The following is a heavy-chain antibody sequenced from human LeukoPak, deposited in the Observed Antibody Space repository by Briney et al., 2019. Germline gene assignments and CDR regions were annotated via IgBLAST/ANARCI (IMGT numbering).Heavy chain of an antibody. CDR1: GFTFSSYA. CDR2: ISGSGGST. Sequence: GGSLRLSCAASGFTFSSYAMSWVRQAPGKGLEWVSAISGSGGSTYYADSVKGRFTISRDNSKNTLYLQMNSLRAEDTPVCYCAKDRQIWSGYHIDYWGQGTLVTVSS. J-gene: IGHJ4*02. V-gene: IGHV3-23*01. CDR3: AKDRQIWSGYHIDY. D-gene: IGHD3-3*01.